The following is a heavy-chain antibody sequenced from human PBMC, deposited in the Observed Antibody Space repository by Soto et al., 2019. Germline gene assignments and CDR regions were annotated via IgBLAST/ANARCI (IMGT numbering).Heavy chain of an antibody. CDR2: ISGSGAST. D-gene: IGHD3-10*01. V-gene: IGHV3-23*01. Sequence: PWLSLRLPCAASGFTCIDYAVTRILQAPGKGLEWVSAISGSGASTYYADSVKGRFTISRDNSKNTLYLQMNSLRAEDTAVYYCAKEVWFGATYYYYYGTDVWGQGTTVTVSS. J-gene: IGHJ6*02. CDR3: AKEVWFGATYYYYYGTDV. CDR1: GFTCIDYA.